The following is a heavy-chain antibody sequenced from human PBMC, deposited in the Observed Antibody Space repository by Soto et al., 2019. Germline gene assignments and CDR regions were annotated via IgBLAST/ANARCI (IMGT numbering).Heavy chain of an antibody. J-gene: IGHJ4*02. CDR2: ISGSGGST. CDR1: GFTFSSYV. D-gene: IGHD1-26*01. CDR3: AKDRVGSHGHFEY. Sequence: EVQLLESGGGLVQPGGSLRLSCAASGFTFSSYVMNWVRQAPGKGLEWVSAISGSGGSTYYADSVKGRFTISRDNSKNTLYLQMNSLRVGDTAVYFCAKDRVGSHGHFEYCGQGTLVTVSS. V-gene: IGHV3-23*01.